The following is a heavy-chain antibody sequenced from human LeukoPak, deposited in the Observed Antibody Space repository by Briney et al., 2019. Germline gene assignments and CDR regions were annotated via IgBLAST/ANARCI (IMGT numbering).Heavy chain of an antibody. D-gene: IGHD3-10*01. V-gene: IGHV1-2*02. CDR1: GYTFTGYY. CDR2: INPNSGGT. CDR3: ARDLTYYYGSGSSYFDY. Sequence: ASVKVSCKASGYTFTGYYMHWVRQAPGQGLEWMGWINPNSGGTNYAQKFQGRVTMTRDTSISTAYMELSRLRSDDTAVYYCARDLTYYYGSGSSYFDYWGQGTLVTVSS. J-gene: IGHJ4*02.